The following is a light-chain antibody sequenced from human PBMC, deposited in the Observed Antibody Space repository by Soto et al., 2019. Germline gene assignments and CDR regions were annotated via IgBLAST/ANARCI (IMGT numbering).Light chain of an antibody. CDR2: GAS. V-gene: IGKV3-15*01. Sequence: EIVMTQSPATLSVSPGERATLSCRASQSVSSNLAWYQQKPGQAPRLLIYGASTRATGIPARFSGSGSGTEFTLNISILQSEDFAVYYCQHYNNWPPWTFGQGTKVEI. CDR3: QHYNNWPPWT. CDR1: QSVSSN. J-gene: IGKJ1*01.